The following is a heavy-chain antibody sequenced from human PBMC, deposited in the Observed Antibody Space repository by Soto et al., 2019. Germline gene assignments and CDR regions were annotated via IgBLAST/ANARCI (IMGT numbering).Heavy chain of an antibody. D-gene: IGHD5-12*01. CDR2: ISGSGGST. V-gene: IGHV3-23*01. CDR3: AKDTGRGYSGPDAFDI. CDR1: GFTFSSYA. Sequence: GGSLRLSCAASGFTFSSYAMSWVRQAPGKGLEWVSAISGSGGSTYYADSVKGRFTISRDNSKNTLYLQMNSLRAEDTAVYYCAKDTGRGYSGPDAFDIWGQGTMVTVSS. J-gene: IGHJ3*02.